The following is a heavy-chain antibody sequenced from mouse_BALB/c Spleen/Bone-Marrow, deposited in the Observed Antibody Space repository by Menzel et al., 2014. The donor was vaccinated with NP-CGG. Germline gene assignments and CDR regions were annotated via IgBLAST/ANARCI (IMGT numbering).Heavy chain of an antibody. CDR2: ISDGVSYT. CDR3: ARAPPYDFYTKDY. Sequence: GQLVESGGGLVKPGGSLKLSCAASGFTFSDFYMFWVRQTPEKRLEWVATISDGVSYTYYPDSVKGRFTISRDNARNNLYLQMSSLKSEDTAMYYCARAPPYDFYTKDYWGQGPSVTVSS. D-gene: IGHD2-13*01. V-gene: IGHV5-4*02. J-gene: IGHJ4*01. CDR1: GFTFSDFY.